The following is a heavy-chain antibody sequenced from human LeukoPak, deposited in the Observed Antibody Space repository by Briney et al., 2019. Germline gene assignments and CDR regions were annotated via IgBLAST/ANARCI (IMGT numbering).Heavy chain of an antibody. V-gene: IGHV3-30*18. CDR1: GLPFSSYA. CDR2: ISYGGSNE. D-gene: IGHD2-15*01. Sequence: GGSLRLSCAASGLPFSSYAMHWVRQAPGKGLEWVALISYGGSNEHYADSVKGRFTISRDNSKNTLYLQMNSLRPEDMAVYHCAKSRFSCIGNNCYSPDYWGQGTLVTVSS. J-gene: IGHJ4*02. CDR3: AKSRFSCIGNNCYSPDY.